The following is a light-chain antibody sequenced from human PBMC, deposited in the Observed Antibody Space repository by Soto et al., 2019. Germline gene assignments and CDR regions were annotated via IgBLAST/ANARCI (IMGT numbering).Light chain of an antibody. V-gene: IGLV1-47*01. CDR1: SSNIGSNY. J-gene: IGLJ2*01. Sequence: QSVLTHPPSASGTPGQRVTISCSGSSSNIGSNYVYWYQQLPGPAPKLLIYRNNQRPSGVPDRFSGSKSGTSASLAISGLRSEDEVDYYCAAWDDSLSGVVFGGGTKLTVL. CDR2: RNN. CDR3: AAWDDSLSGVV.